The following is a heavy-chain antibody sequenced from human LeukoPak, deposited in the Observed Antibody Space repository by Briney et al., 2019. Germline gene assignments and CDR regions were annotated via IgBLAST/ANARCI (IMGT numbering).Heavy chain of an antibody. CDR3: ARGNYDSRGYSNAFDI. CDR1: GGSISSYH. J-gene: IGHJ3*02. V-gene: IGHV4-59*01. D-gene: IGHD3-22*01. Sequence: PSETLSLTCTVSGGSISSYHWSWIRQPPGKRLEWIGYISYSGSTNSNPSLKSRVTISVDTSKNQFSLKLSSVTAADTAGYYCARGNYDSRGYSNAFDIWGQGAMVTVSS. CDR2: ISYSGST.